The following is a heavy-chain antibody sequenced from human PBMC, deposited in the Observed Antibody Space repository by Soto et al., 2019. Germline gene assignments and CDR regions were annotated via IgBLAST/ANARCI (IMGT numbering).Heavy chain of an antibody. V-gene: IGHV1-2*02. J-gene: IGHJ4*02. CDR3: ATEMAPIKGFFDK. CDR2: INSSSSDS. CDR1: GYTFTGYT. D-gene: IGHD2-8*01. Sequence: QAHLVQSGAEVKKPGASVKVSCKASGYTFTGYTFHWVRQAPGQGPEWMAWINSSSSDSSFAPKIQGRVTVTMDAPSSTAYLELTRLRSDDTAVYYCATEMAPIKGFFDKWGQGTPVAVSS.